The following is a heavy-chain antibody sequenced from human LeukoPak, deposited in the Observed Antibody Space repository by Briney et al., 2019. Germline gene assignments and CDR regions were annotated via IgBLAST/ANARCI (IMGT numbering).Heavy chain of an antibody. CDR1: GGTFSSYA. CDR2: IIPIFGTA. CDR3: ATGSEGTMVRGVPDAFDI. V-gene: IGHV1-69*06. Sequence: ASVKVSCKASGGTFSSYAISWVRQAPGQGLEWMGGIIPIFGTANYAQKFQGRVTITADKSTSTAYMELSSLRSEDTAVYYCATGSEGTMVRGVPDAFDIWGQGTMVTVSS. D-gene: IGHD3-10*01. J-gene: IGHJ3*02.